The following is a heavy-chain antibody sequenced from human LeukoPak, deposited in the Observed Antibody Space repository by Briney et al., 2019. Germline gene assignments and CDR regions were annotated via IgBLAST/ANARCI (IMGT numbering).Heavy chain of an antibody. Sequence: GGSLRLSCAASGFTVSSNYMSWVRQAPGKGLEWVSVIYSGGSTYYADSVKGSFTISRDNSKNTLYLQMNSLRAEDTAVYYCARDLDIVALVPYYYYGMDVWGQGTTVTVSS. D-gene: IGHD5-12*01. J-gene: IGHJ6*02. CDR3: ARDLDIVALVPYYYYGMDV. CDR1: GFTVSSNY. CDR2: IYSGGST. V-gene: IGHV3-66*01.